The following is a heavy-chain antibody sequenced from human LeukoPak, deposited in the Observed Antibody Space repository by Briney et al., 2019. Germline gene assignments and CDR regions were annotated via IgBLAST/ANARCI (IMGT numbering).Heavy chain of an antibody. V-gene: IGHV1-2*02. CDR1: GYTFTGYY. J-gene: IGHJ5*02. Sequence: GASVKVSCKASGYTFTGYYMHWVQQAPGQGLEWMGWINPNSGDTHYAQKFQGRVTMTRDTSISTAYMDLNSLISDDTAVYYCARVQYQLLFEGNWFDPWGQGTLVTVSS. D-gene: IGHD2-2*01. CDR2: INPNSGDT. CDR3: ARVQYQLLFEGNWFDP.